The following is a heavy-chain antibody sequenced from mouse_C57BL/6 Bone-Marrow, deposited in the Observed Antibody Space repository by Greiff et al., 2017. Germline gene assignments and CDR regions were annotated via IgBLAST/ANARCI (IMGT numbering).Heavy chain of an antibody. CDR3: ARDSDYGSGVDC. CDR1: GFTFSSYA. Sequence: EVKLMESGGGLVKPGGSLKLSCAASGFTFSSYAMSWVRQTPEKRLEWVATISDGGSYTYYPDNVKGRFTISRDNAKNNLYLQMSHLKSEDTAMYYCARDSDYGSGVDCWGQGTTLTVSS. V-gene: IGHV5-4*01. D-gene: IGHD1-1*01. CDR2: ISDGGSYT. J-gene: IGHJ2*01.